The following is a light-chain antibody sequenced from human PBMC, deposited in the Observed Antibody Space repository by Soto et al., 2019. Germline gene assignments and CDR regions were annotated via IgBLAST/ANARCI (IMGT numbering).Light chain of an antibody. CDR1: SSNIGAGYH. Sequence: QPVLTQPPSVSGAPGQRVTISCTGSSSNIGAGYHVHWYQQLPGTAPKLLIYGNNNRPSGVPGRFSGSKSGTSASLAITGLQAEDEADCYCQSFDSSLSVVFGGGTKLTVL. J-gene: IGLJ3*02. CDR2: GNN. CDR3: QSFDSSLSVV. V-gene: IGLV1-40*01.